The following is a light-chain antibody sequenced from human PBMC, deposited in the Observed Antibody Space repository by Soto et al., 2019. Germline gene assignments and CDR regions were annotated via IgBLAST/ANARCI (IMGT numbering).Light chain of an antibody. J-gene: IGKJ2*01. V-gene: IGKV3-20*01. Sequence: EILLTQSPGTLSLSPGERATLSCRASQSVRNNYVAWYQQKPGQAPRLLISGASGRATGIPVRFSGSGSGADFTLTISRLEPGDFAVYYCQQYGSSPYTFGQGTKLEI. CDR1: QSVRNNY. CDR2: GAS. CDR3: QQYGSSPYT.